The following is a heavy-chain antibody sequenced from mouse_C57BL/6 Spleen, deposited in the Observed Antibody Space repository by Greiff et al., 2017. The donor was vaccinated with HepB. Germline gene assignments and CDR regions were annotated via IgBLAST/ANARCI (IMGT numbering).Heavy chain of an antibody. Sequence: EVKLQESGPGLVKPSQSLSLTCSVTGYSITSGYYWNWIRQFPGNKLEWMGYISYDGSNNYNPSLKNRISITRDTSKNQFFLKLNSVTTEDTATYYCAREGLTGTPYYFDYWGQGTTLTVSS. CDR1: GYSITSGYY. D-gene: IGHD4-1*01. CDR3: AREGLTGTPYYFDY. V-gene: IGHV3-6*01. CDR2: ISYDGSN. J-gene: IGHJ2*01.